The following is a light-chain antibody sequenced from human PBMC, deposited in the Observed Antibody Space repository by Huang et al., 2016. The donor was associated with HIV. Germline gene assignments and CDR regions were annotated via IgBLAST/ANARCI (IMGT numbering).Light chain of an antibody. V-gene: IGKV3D-15*01. CDR3: QQYDNWPPGLT. CDR2: DTS. CDR1: QNVRNN. J-gene: IGKJ4*01. Sequence: EIMMTQSPATLYVSPGGRATLSCRAMQNVRNNLAWYQQKTGQAPRLLIYDTSTRASGIPARFSGSGSGTEVTLTISGLQSEDFAFYYCQQYDNWPPGLTFGGGTKIEI.